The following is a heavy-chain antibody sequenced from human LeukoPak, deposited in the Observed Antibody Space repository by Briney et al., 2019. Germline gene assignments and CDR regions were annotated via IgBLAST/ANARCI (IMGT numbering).Heavy chain of an antibody. CDR1: GGSFSGYY. CDR2: IYYSGST. V-gene: IGHV4-59*08. D-gene: IGHD3-22*01. J-gene: IGHJ4*02. CDR3: AAHYYDSSGYYYDGGLIDY. Sequence: SETLSLTCAVYGGSFSGYYWSWIRQPPGKGLEWIGYIYYSGSTNYNPSLKSRVTISVDTSKNQFSLKLSSVTAADTAVYYCAAHYYDSSGYYYDGGLIDYWGQGTLVTVSS.